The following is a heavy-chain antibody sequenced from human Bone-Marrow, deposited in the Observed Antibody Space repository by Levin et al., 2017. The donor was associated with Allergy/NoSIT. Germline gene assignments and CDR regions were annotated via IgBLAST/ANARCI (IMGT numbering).Heavy chain of an antibody. D-gene: IGHD4-17*01. CDR1: GFTFSSYW. V-gene: IGHV3-74*01. J-gene: IGHJ2*01. Sequence: AGGSLRLSCAASGFTFSSYWMHWVRQAPGKGLVWVSRINSDGSSTSYADSVKGRFTISRDNAKNTLYLQMNSLRAEDTAVYYCARVSTSVTRVWYFDLWGRGTLVTVSS. CDR3: ARVSTSVTRVWYFDL. CDR2: INSDGSST.